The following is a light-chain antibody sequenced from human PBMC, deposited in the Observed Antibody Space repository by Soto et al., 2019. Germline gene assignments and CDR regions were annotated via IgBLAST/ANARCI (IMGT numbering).Light chain of an antibody. CDR3: QQYSSFTT. CDR2: KAS. V-gene: IGKV1-5*03. J-gene: IGKJ1*01. Sequence: DIQMTQTPSTLSASVGDRVTITCRASQNIATWLAWYQQKPGKAPKLLIYKASNLQSGVPSRFSGGVSVKGFTLSISRLQPDGFATYYCQQYSSFTTFGQGTKVDI. CDR1: QNIATW.